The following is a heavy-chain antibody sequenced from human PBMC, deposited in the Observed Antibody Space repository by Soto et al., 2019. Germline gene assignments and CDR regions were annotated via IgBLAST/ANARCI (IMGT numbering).Heavy chain of an antibody. Sequence: EVQLVESGGGLVQPGGSLRLSCAATGFTFSSYSMNWVRQAPGKGLEWVSYISSSSTTIYYADSVKGRFIIPRDNAKNALYLQMNSLRDEDTAVYYCARDDSFVPYDYGAYRPGSSDYWGQGTLVTVSS. CDR1: GFTFSSYS. CDR2: ISSSSTTI. J-gene: IGHJ4*02. CDR3: ARDDSFVPYDYGAYRPGSSDY. V-gene: IGHV3-48*02. D-gene: IGHD4-17*01.